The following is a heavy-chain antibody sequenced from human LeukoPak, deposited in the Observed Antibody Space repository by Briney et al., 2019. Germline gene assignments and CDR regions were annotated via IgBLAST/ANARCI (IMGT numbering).Heavy chain of an antibody. CDR2: ISSSSTTI. Sequence: PGGSLRLSCAASGFTFTIYSMNWVRQAPGKGLEWVSYISSSSTTIYYADSVKGRFTISRDNAKTSLYLQMNSLRAEDTAVYYCANWGSSSWYRRGNAFDIWGQGTMVTVSS. CDR1: GFTFTIYS. CDR3: ANWGSSSWYRRGNAFDI. D-gene: IGHD6-13*01. V-gene: IGHV3-48*04. J-gene: IGHJ3*02.